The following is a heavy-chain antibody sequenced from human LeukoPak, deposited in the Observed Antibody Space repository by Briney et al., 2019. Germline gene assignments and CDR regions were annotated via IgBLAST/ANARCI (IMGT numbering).Heavy chain of an antibody. Sequence: GASVKVSCKASGYTFTSYYMHWVRQAPGQGLEWMGWINPNSGGTNYAQKFQGRVTMTRDTSISAVYMELSRLRSDDTAVYYCARDGTGVYNLVQYWGQGTLVTVSS. CDR3: ARDGTGVYNLVQY. CDR2: INPNSGGT. V-gene: IGHV1-2*02. D-gene: IGHD5-24*01. J-gene: IGHJ4*02. CDR1: GYTFTSYY.